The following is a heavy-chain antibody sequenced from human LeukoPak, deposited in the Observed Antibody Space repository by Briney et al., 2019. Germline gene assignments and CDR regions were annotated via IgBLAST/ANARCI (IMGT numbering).Heavy chain of an antibody. CDR3: AGENVVPDPMGVNYNTGMDV. D-gene: IGHD2-2*01. CDR1: GFSFSTYS. CDR2: ISSSSSLI. J-gene: IGHJ6*02. Sequence: PGGSLRLSCAASGFSFSTYSMHWVRQAPGKGLEWVSYISSSSSLIYYADSVKGRVTISRDNAKNSVYLQMDSLRAEDAAVYYCAGENVVPDPMGVNYNTGMDVWGQGTTVTVSS. V-gene: IGHV3-48*01.